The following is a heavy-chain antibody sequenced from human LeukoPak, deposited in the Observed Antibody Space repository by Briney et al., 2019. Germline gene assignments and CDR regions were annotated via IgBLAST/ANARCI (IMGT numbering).Heavy chain of an antibody. V-gene: IGHV4-61*02. CDR1: GGSISSGCYY. CDR2: IYTRGST. D-gene: IGHD3-22*01. Sequence: SETLSLTCTVSGGSISSGCYYWSWIRPPAGKGLEWIGRIYTRGSTNYNPSLKRRVIISVDTSKNQFSLKLSSVTAADTAVYYCARARDDYYDSSEDYWGQGTLVTVSS. J-gene: IGHJ4*02. CDR3: ARARDDYYDSSEDY.